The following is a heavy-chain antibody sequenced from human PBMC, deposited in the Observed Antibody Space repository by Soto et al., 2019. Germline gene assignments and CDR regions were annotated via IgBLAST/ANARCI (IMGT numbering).Heavy chain of an antibody. Sequence: QVQLVESGGGVVQPGRSLRLSCVASGFTFSNNGIHWVRQAPGKGLEWVAVISSDGSKKHYADSVKGRFTISRDNSKNTLYLQMNSLRAEDTAVYYCAMDLYGGSSRFDYWGQGTLVTVSS. CDR3: AMDLYGGSSRFDY. J-gene: IGHJ4*02. D-gene: IGHD2-15*01. CDR1: GFTFSNNG. CDR2: ISSDGSKK. V-gene: IGHV3-30*03.